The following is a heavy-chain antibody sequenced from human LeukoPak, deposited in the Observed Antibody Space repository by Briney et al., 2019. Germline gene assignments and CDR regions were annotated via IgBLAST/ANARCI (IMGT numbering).Heavy chain of an antibody. D-gene: IGHD3-22*01. CDR3: AREFYDRGGYYFSPMDV. CDR1: GYTFTSYG. J-gene: IGHJ6*03. V-gene: IGHV1-18*01. CDR2: ISTYNGNT. Sequence: ASVKVSCKASGYTFTSYGISWVRQAPGQGLAWMGWISTYNGNTNYAQRFQGRVTVTTDTSTRTAYLELRSLRSDDTAVYYCAREFYDRGGYYFSPMDVWGKGTTVTVSS.